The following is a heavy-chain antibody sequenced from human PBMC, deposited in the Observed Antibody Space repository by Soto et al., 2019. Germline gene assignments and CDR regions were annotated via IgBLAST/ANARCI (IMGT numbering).Heavy chain of an antibody. CDR2: IYYSGTT. V-gene: IGHV4-59*08. CDR3: ARLVVVAPVANV. Sequence: LSLTCTVSGGSISSYYWSWIRQPPGKGLEWIGYIYYSGTTYYSPSLKDRVSISVDTSKNSFSLNLTSVTAADTAVYFCARLVVVAPVANVWGQGALVTVSS. J-gene: IGHJ4*02. D-gene: IGHD2-21*01. CDR1: GGSISSYY.